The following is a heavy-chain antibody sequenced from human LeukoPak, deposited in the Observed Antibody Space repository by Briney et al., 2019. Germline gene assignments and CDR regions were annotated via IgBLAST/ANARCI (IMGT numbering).Heavy chain of an antibody. CDR1: GFTFSSYA. CDR3: ARDRWLRGVCDH. D-gene: IGHD5-12*01. J-gene: IGHJ4*02. Sequence: TGGSLRLSCAPSGFTFSSYAMHWVRQATGQGLEWVAVISYDGNEKYYADSVKGRFTTSRDNSMNTVYLQMNSLRAEDTAVYNCARDRWLRGVCDHWGQATLVSVS. V-gene: IGHV3-30-3*01. CDR2: ISYDGNEK.